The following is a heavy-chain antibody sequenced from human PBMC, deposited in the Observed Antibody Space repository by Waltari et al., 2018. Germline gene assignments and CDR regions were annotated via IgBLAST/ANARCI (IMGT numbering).Heavy chain of an antibody. CDR3: ARGEDRRRAARQRGYWFDP. CDR2: INHSGST. V-gene: IGHV4-34*01. CDR1: GGSFSGYY. Sequence: QVQLQQWGAGLLKPSETLSLTCAVYGGSFSGYYWNWIRQPPGKGLEWIGEINHSGSTDTSPSLKSRVTISVDTSKNQFSLKLSSVTAADTAVYYCARGEDRRRAARQRGYWFDPWGQGTLVTVSS. D-gene: IGHD6-6*01. J-gene: IGHJ5*02.